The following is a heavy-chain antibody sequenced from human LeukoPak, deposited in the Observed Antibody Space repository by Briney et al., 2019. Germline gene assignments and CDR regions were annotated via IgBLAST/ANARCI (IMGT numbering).Heavy chain of an antibody. CDR1: GFTFSSYA. J-gene: IGHJ4*02. CDR3: ARDRGSGWYLDY. D-gene: IGHD6-19*01. V-gene: IGHV3-30*04. Sequence: QTGGSLRLSCAASGFTFSSYAMQWVRQAPGKGLAGVAVILYDGSNKYYADSVKGRFTISRDNSKNTLYLQMNSLRAEDTTVYYCARDRGSGWYLDYWGQGTQVIVSS. CDR2: ILYDGSNK.